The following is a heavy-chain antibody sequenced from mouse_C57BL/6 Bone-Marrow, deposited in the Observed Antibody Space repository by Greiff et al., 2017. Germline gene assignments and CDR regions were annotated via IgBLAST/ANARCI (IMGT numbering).Heavy chain of an antibody. V-gene: IGHV1-82*01. Sequence: VKLMESGPELVKPGASVKISCKASGYAFSSSWMNWVKQRPGKGLEWIGRIYPGDGDTNYNGKFKGKATLTADKSSSTAYMQLSSLTSEDSAVYFCARFNHYWYFDVWGTGTTVTVSS. CDR3: ARFNHYWYFDV. J-gene: IGHJ1*03. CDR2: IYPGDGDT. CDR1: GYAFSSSW.